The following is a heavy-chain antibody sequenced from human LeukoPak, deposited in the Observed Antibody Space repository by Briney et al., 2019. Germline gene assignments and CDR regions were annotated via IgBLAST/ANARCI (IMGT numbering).Heavy chain of an antibody. CDR1: GFTFSSYA. J-gene: IGHJ4*02. Sequence: GGSLRLSCAASGFTFSSYAMGWVRQAPGKGLEWVSAISGSGGSTYYADSVKGRFTISRDNSKNILYLQMNTLRAEDTAVYYCARGSDHTDFDYWGQGTLVTVSS. D-gene: IGHD3-10*01. V-gene: IGHV3-23*01. CDR2: ISGSGGST. CDR3: ARGSDHTDFDY.